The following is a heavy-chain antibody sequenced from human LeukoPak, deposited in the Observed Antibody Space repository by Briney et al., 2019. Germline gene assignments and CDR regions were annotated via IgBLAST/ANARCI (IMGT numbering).Heavy chain of an antibody. Sequence: PGGTLRLSCAASGFTFSSYGMNWVRQAPGKGLEWVSSISSSSSYIYYADSVKGRFTISRDNAKNSLYLQMNSLRAEDTAVYYCARVPAAYYYYYYMDVWGKGTTVTVSS. CDR1: GFTFSSYG. CDR2: ISSSSSYI. D-gene: IGHD2-2*01. CDR3: ARVPAAYYYYYYMDV. J-gene: IGHJ6*03. V-gene: IGHV3-21*01.